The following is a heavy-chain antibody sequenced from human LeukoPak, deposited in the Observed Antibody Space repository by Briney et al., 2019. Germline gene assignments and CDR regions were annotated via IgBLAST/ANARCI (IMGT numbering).Heavy chain of an antibody. V-gene: IGHV3-23*01. J-gene: IGHJ5*02. CDR1: GFTFSSYA. Sequence: GGSLRLSCVASGFTFSSYAMSWVRQAPGKGLEWVSAISGSGGSTYYADSVKGRFTISRDNSKNTLYLQMNSLRAEDTAVYYCAKDRAQQLVPNWFDPWGQGTLVTVSS. CDR2: ISGSGGST. D-gene: IGHD6-13*01. CDR3: AKDRAQQLVPNWFDP.